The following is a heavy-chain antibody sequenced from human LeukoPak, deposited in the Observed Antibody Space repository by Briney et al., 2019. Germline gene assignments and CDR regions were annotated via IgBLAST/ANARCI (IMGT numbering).Heavy chain of an antibody. J-gene: IGHJ4*02. V-gene: IGHV3-73*01. CDR2: IRSKANSYAT. Sequence: GGSLRLSCAASGFTFSNHWMSWVRQASGKGLEWVGRIRSKANSYATAYAASVKGRFTISRDDSKNTAYLQMNSLKTEDTAVYYCTRPHSDFDYWGQGTLVTVSS. D-gene: IGHD2-21*01. CDR1: GFTFSNHW. CDR3: TRPHSDFDY.